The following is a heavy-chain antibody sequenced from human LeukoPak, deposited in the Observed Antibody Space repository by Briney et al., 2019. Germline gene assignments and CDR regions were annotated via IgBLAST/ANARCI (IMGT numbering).Heavy chain of an antibody. J-gene: IGHJ5*02. D-gene: IGHD3-10*01. V-gene: IGHV3-30-3*01. CDR2: ISYAGSNK. Sequence: GSLRLSCAAAGFTFSSYAMHWVRQAPGKGLEWVAVISYAGSNKYYADSVKGRFTISRDNSKNTLYLQMNSLRAEDTAVYYCARDLIMVRGVILPWGQGTLVTVSS. CDR1: GFTFSSYA. CDR3: ARDLIMVRGVILP.